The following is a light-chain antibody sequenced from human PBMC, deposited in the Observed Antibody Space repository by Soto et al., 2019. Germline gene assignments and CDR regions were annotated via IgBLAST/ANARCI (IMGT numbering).Light chain of an antibody. Sequence: IVLTEYPGTLSLSXGERXXXXXXASQSVSNNYLAWYQQKPGQAPRLLIYGASNRATGIPDRFSGSGSGTDFTLTISRLEPEDFAVYYCQQYGSSGTFGQGSKV. CDR1: QSVSNNY. CDR2: GAS. J-gene: IGKJ1*01. V-gene: IGKV3-20*01. CDR3: QQYGSSGT.